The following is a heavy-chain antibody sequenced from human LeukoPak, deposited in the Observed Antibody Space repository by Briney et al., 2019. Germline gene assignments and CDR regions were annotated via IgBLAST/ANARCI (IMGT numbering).Heavy chain of an antibody. Sequence: TGGSLRLSCAASGFTFSSYGMSWVRQAPGKGLEWVSAISGSGGSTYYADSVKGRFTISRDNSYNTVYLQMTGLRAEDTAVYYCAKDGGLETNNPRGYFAYGGQETLVTVSS. CDR2: ISGSGGST. V-gene: IGHV3-23*01. CDR1: GFTFSSYG. D-gene: IGHD3-22*01. J-gene: IGHJ4*02. CDR3: AKDGGLETNNPRGYFAY.